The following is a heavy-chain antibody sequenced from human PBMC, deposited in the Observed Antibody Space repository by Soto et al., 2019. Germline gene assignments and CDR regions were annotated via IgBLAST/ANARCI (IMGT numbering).Heavy chain of an antibody. D-gene: IGHD3-3*01. CDR3: ARDPRNYDFWSGYPPDY. CDR2: ISYEGSNT. Sequence: GGSLRLSCVASGFSFDTYGIHWVRQAPGKGLQWVALISYEGSNTYYADSVRGRFTISRDNSKNSLYLQMNSLRAEDTAVYYCARDPRNYDFWSGYPPDYWGQGTLVTVSS. J-gene: IGHJ4*02. V-gene: IGHV3-30-3*01. CDR1: GFSFDTYG.